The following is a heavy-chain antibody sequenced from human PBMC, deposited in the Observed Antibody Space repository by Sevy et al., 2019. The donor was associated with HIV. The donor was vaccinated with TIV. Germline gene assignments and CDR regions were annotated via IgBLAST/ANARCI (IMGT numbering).Heavy chain of an antibody. J-gene: IGHJ6*02. V-gene: IGHV1-18*04. D-gene: IGHD3-3*01. CDR2: ISFYTNNANT. CDR3: ARVSITIFGVVDYGMDV. CDR1: GYSFSSYA. Sequence: ASVKVSCKASGYSFSSYAISWVRQAPGQGLEWMGWISFYTNNANTNYAQKLQGRVTMITDSSTSTAYMELRGLRSDETAVYYCARVSITIFGVVDYGMDVWGQGTTVTVSS.